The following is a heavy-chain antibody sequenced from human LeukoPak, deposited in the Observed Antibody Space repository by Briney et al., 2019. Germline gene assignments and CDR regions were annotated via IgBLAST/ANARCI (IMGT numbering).Heavy chain of an antibody. V-gene: IGHV3-7*01. J-gene: IGHJ4*01. CDR1: GFIFGGYW. D-gene: IGHD3-3*01. CDR3: VSGFLQWLY. CDR2: TNPDGSIK. Sequence: GGSLRLSCAASGFIFGGYWMSWVRQAPGRGLEWVANTNPDGSIKYYVDSVNGRFTISRDNAKNSLYLQMNSLRAEDTAMYYCVSGFLQWLYWGQGTLVTVSS.